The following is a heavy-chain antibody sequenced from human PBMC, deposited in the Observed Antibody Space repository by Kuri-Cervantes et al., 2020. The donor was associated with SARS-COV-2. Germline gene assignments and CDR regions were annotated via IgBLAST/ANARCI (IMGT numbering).Heavy chain of an antibody. CDR3: ARVQERSGEDRKKRGHYSYYYYMDV. V-gene: IGHV3-11*04. Sequence: LSLTCAASGFTFSNYYMSWIRQAPGKGLEWVSYTSSRGSTICYAESVKGRFTISRDNAKNSLYLQMNSLRAEDTAVYSCARVQERSGEDRKKRGHYSYYYYMDVWGKGTTVTVSS. CDR1: GFTFSNYY. CDR2: TSSRGSTI. D-gene: IGHD3-10*01. J-gene: IGHJ6*03.